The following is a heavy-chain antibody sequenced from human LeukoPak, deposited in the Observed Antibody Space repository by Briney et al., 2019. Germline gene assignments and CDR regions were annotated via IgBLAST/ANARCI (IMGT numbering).Heavy chain of an antibody. J-gene: IGHJ4*02. V-gene: IGHV3-53*01. CDR2: IYSGGST. CDR3: ARVSSMLRGPLVIYYFDF. CDR1: GFTVSSNY. D-gene: IGHD3-10*01. Sequence: TGGSLRLSCAASGFTVSSNYMSWVRQAPGKGLEWVSVIYSGGSTYYADSVKGRFTISRDNSENTFYLQMNSLRADDTAVYYCARVSSMLRGPLVIYYFDFWGQGTLVTVSS.